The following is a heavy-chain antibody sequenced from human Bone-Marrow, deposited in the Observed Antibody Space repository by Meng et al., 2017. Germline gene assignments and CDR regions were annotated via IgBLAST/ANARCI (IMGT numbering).Heavy chain of an antibody. CDR3: ARDIRQGGNIWFDP. D-gene: IGHD3-16*01. CDR2: IYYSGTT. V-gene: IGHV4-31*01. J-gene: IGHJ5*02. CDR1: GGSISSGGYY. Sequence: QAELQEPGPGLVKPSQTLSLTCTVSGGSISSGGYYWSWIRQYPGKGLEWIGYIYYSGTTYYNPSLSSLVTISVDTSKNQFSLNLSSVTAADTAVYYCARDIRQGGNIWFDPWGQGTLVTVSS.